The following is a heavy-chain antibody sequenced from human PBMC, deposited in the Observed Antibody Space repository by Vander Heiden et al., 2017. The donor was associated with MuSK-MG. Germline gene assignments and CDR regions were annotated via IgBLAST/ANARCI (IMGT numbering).Heavy chain of an antibody. V-gene: IGHV4-61*02. J-gene: IGHJ6*02. CDR3: ARETLFDFWSGAHPAYYYGMDV. CDR1: GGSISSGSYY. CDR2: IYTSGST. Sequence: QVQLQESGPGLVKPSQTLSLTCTVSGGSISSGSYYWSWIRQPAGKGLEWIGRIYTSGSTNYNPSLKSRVTISVDTSKNQFSLKLSSVTAADTAVYYCARETLFDFWSGAHPAYYYGMDVWGQGTTVTVSS. D-gene: IGHD3-3*01.